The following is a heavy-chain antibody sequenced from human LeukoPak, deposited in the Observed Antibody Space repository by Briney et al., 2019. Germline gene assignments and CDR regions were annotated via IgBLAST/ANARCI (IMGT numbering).Heavy chain of an antibody. D-gene: IGHD3-3*01. CDR3: ARGPSPDDFWSGYYSGFDY. J-gene: IGHJ4*02. CDR1: GFTFSSYA. Sequence: GRSLRLSCAASGFTFSSYAMHWVRQAPGKGLEWVAVISYDGSNKYYADSVKGRLTISRDNSKNTLYLQMNSLRAEDTAVYYCARGPSPDDFWSGYYSGFDYWGQGTLVTVSS. V-gene: IGHV3-30*01. CDR2: ISYDGSNK.